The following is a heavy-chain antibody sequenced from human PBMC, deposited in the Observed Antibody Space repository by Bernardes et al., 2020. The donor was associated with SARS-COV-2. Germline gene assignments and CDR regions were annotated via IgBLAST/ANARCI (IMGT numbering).Heavy chain of an antibody. Sequence: GESLKISCKGSGYSFTNYWIGWVRQMPGRGLEWMGIIYPGDSDTRYSPSFQGQVTISADKSISTAYLQWSSLKASDTAMYYCARGREYGSWGFDYWGQGTLVTVSS. V-gene: IGHV5-51*01. CDR2: IYPGDSDT. D-gene: IGHD6-6*01. J-gene: IGHJ4*02. CDR3: ARGREYGSWGFDY. CDR1: GYSFTNYW.